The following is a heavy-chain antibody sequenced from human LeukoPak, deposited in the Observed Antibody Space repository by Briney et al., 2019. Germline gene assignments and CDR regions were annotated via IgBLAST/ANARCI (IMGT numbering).Heavy chain of an antibody. CDR1: GGSISSYY. D-gene: IGHD3-10*01. J-gene: IGHJ6*03. CDR3: ARVAGEYYYGSGSYYGSNYYYYYMDV. Sequence: SETLSLTCTVSGGSISSYYWSWIRQPPGKGLEWIGYIYYSGSTNYNPSLKSRVTISVDTPKNQFSLKLSSVTAADTAVYYCARVAGEYYYGSGSYYGSNYYYYYMDVWGKGTTVTISS. CDR2: IYYSGST. V-gene: IGHV4-59*01.